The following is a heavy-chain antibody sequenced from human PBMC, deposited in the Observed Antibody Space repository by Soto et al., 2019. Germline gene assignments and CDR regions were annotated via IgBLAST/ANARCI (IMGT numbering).Heavy chain of an antibody. CDR2: ISYDGSNK. Sequence: GGSLRLSCAASGFTLSSYAMHWVRQAPGKGLEWVAVISYDGSNKYYADSVKGRFTISRDNSKNTLYLQMNSLRAEDTAVYYCARDPTHPIYYYYGMDVWGQGTTVTVSS. D-gene: IGHD2-21*01. V-gene: IGHV3-30-3*01. CDR1: GFTLSSYA. J-gene: IGHJ6*02. CDR3: ARDPTHPIYYYYGMDV.